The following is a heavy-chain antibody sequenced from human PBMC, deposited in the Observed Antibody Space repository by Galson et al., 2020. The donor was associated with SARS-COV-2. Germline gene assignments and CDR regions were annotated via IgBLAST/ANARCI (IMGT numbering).Heavy chain of an antibody. CDR1: GYTFSSLG. J-gene: IGHJ4*02. Sequence: ASVKVSCKASGYTFSSLGISWVRQAPGQGLEWMGWIRADNGDTNYAQRLQGRVTMTTDTSTSTVYMELRSLRADDTAVYYCARGPDRYFGAGSYCAFGYWGQGTLVTVSS. CDR3: ARGPDRYFGAGSYCAFGY. CDR2: IRADNGDT. D-gene: IGHD3-10*01. V-gene: IGHV1-18*01.